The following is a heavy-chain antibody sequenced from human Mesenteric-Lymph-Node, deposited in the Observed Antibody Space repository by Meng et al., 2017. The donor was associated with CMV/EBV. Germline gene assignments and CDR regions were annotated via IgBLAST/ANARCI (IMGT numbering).Heavy chain of an antibody. CDR1: TFTNYD. Sequence: TFTNYDINWVRQATGQGLEWMGWMNPKSGNTGYAQKFQGRLTLTKNTSISTSYMELSSLRSEDTAVYYCARAPSRPETTDLRNWLDPWGQGTPVTVSS. V-gene: IGHV1-8*01. CDR3: ARAPSRPETTDLRNWLDP. CDR2: MNPKSGNT. J-gene: IGHJ5*02. D-gene: IGHD1-1*01.